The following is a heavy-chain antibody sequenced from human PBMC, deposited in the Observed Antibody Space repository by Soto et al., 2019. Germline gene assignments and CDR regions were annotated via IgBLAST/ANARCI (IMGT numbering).Heavy chain of an antibody. CDR2: IYPGDSDT. J-gene: IGHJ6*02. V-gene: IGHV5-51*01. CDR3: ARHMAVWFGFMDV. D-gene: IGHD3-10*01. Sequence: HGESLKISCKGSGYSFTIYWIGWVRQMPGKGLEWMGIIYPGDSDTRYSPSFQGQVTISADKSISTAYLQWSSLKASDTAMCYCARHMAVWFGFMDVWGQGTTVTVSS. CDR1: GYSFTIYW.